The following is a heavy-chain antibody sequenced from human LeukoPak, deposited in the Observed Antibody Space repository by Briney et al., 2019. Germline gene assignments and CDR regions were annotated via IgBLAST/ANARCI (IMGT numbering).Heavy chain of an antibody. CDR2: IYSGGST. V-gene: IGHV3-66*01. Sequence: GGSLRLSCAASGFTVNSIYMTWVRQAPGKELEWVSVIYSGGSTYYADSVKGRFTISRDNSKNTLYLQMNSLRAEDTAVYYCARVDYDDGVNSYYGMDVWGQGTTVTVSS. J-gene: IGHJ6*02. CDR1: GFTVNSIY. D-gene: IGHD3-16*01. CDR3: ARVDYDDGVNSYYGMDV.